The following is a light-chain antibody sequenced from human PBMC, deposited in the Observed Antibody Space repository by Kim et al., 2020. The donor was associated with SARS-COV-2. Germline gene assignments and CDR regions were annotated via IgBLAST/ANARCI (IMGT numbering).Light chain of an antibody. CDR1: SSNIGSHY. CDR2: RNN. J-gene: IGLJ3*02. CDR3: AAWDDSLSGPV. V-gene: IGLV1-47*01. Sequence: QSVLTQPPSASGTPGQRVTISCSGSSSNIGSHYVYWYQQLPGTAPKLLIYRNNQRPSGVPDRFSGSKSGTSASLAISGLRSEDEADYYCAAWDDSLSGPVFGGGTKRTVL.